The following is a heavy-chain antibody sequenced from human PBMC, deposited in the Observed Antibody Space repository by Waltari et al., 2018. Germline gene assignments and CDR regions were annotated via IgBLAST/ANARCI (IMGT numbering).Heavy chain of an antibody. CDR1: GYTFTSYY. D-gene: IGHD6-19*01. J-gene: IGHJ4*02. V-gene: IGHV1-46*01. Sequence: QVQLVQSGAEVKKPGASVKVSCQASGYTFTSYYMHWVRQAPGQGLEWMGMINPSGGTTNYAQKVQGRVTMTRDTSTSTVYMELSSLRSEDTAVYYCATGESSPIAVAGRYDYWGQGTLVTVSS. CDR2: INPSGGTT. CDR3: ATGESSPIAVAGRYDY.